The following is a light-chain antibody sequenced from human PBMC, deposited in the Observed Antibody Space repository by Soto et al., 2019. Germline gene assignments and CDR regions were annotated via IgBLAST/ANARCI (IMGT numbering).Light chain of an antibody. V-gene: IGKV1-5*01. J-gene: IGKJ1*01. Sequence: DIQMTQSPSTLSASVGDRVTITCRASQSISSWLAWYQQKPGKAPKLLIYDASSLESGVPARFSGSGSGTEFTLTISSLQPDDFAQYDCQQDNSYSWTFGRGTKVEIK. CDR2: DAS. CDR1: QSISSW. CDR3: QQDNSYSWT.